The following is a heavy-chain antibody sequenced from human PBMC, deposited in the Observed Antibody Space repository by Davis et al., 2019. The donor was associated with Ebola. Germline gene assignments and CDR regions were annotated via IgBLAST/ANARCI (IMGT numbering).Heavy chain of an antibody. V-gene: IGHV3-74*01. Sequence: PGGSLRLSCAASRFIFSSYWMHWVRQAPGKGLVWVSRINSDGSTTSYADSVKGRFTISRDHAKNTLYLQMNSLRAEDTAVYYCAKDLDERSGYDSVYFDYWGQGTLVTVSS. D-gene: IGHD5-12*01. CDR3: AKDLDERSGYDSVYFDY. CDR2: INSDGSTT. CDR1: RFIFSSYW. J-gene: IGHJ4*02.